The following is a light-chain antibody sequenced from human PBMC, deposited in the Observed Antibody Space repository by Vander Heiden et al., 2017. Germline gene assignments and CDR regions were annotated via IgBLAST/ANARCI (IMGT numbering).Light chain of an antibody. CDR3: QQYYSTPIT. CDR1: QSVFYSSNNRNY. CDR2: WAS. V-gene: IGKV4-1*01. Sequence: DIVLTQSPDSLAVSLGERATIDCKSSQSVFYSSNNRNYLAWYQQKPGQLPKLLIYWASTRESGVPDRFSGSESGTDFTLTISSLQAEDVAIYYCQQYYSTPITFGQGTRLEIK. J-gene: IGKJ5*01.